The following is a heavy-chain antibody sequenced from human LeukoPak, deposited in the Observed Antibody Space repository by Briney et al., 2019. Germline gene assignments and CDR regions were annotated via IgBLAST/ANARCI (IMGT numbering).Heavy chain of an antibody. V-gene: IGHV3-33*01. CDR1: GFTFSSYG. CDR2: IWYDGSNK. Sequence: GRSLRLSCAASGFTFSSYGMHWVRQAPGKGLEWVAVIWYDGSNKYYADSVKGRFTISRDNYKNTLYLQMNSLRAEDTAVYYCARGNYYGSGNYNSLYYFDYWGQGTLVTVSS. CDR3: ARGNYYGSGNYNSLYYFDY. D-gene: IGHD3-10*01. J-gene: IGHJ4*02.